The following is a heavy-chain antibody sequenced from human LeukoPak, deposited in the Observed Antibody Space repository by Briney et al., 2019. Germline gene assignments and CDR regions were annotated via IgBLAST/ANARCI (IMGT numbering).Heavy chain of an antibody. CDR2: ISIDGGRT. D-gene: IGHD6-25*01. CDR3: ARKGIGSSRYQNMDV. J-gene: IGHJ6*03. CDR1: GFTFSSYA. Sequence: GGSLRLSCAASGFTFSSYAMSWVRRAPGKGPEWVSTISIDGGRTYYADSVKGRFTVSRDTSKNTLYLQMNSLRAEDTAVYYCARKGIGSSRYQNMDVWGKGTTVTVSS. V-gene: IGHV3-23*01.